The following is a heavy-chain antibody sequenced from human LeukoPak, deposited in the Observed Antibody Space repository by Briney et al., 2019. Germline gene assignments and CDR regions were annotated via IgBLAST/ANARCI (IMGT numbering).Heavy chain of an antibody. CDR3: AEDAQRGFDYSNSLEH. J-gene: IGHJ4*02. V-gene: IGHV3-33*06. D-gene: IGHD4-11*01. CDR2: IWSDATNE. Sequence: GGSLRLSCEASGFTFSHFGMHWVRQAPGKGLEWVAVIWSDATNEYYADSVKGRFTISRDNFKNTVSLQMNSLRAEDTAVYYCAEDAQRGFDYSNSLEHWGQGSLVTVSS. CDR1: GFTFSHFG.